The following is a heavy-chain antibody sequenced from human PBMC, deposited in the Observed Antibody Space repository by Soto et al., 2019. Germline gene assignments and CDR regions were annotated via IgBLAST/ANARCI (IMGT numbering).Heavy chain of an antibody. V-gene: IGHV4-59*01. CDR2: MYNTGST. D-gene: IGHD2-21*02. J-gene: IGHJ6*02. Sequence: SETLSLTCTVSGGSISGYYWSWVRQPPGKGLEWIGYMYNTGSTVYNPSFKSRVTISVDTSKNQFSLKLNSVTAADTAVYYCARDLWGYCGTACYPLDVWGQGTTVTVSS. CDR3: ARDLWGYCGTACYPLDV. CDR1: GGSISGYY.